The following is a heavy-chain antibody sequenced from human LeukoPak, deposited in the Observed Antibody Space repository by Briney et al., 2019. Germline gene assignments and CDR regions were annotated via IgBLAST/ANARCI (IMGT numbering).Heavy chain of an antibody. CDR2: IKQDGSEK. CDR1: GFIFSSYW. D-gene: IGHD3-10*01. CDR3: AREGGRPGYFGSGSP. J-gene: IGHJ4*02. V-gene: IGHV3-7*04. Sequence: GSLRLPCAASGFIFSSYWMSWVRQAPGKGLEGVANIKQDGSEKYYVDSVKGRFTISRDNAKNSLYLQMSSLRAEDTAVYYCAREGGRPGYFGSGSPWGQGTLVTVSS.